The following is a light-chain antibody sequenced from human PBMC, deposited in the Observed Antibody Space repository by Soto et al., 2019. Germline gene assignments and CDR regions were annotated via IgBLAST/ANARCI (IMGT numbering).Light chain of an antibody. CDR2: DAS. V-gene: IGKV3-11*01. CDR3: QQRSNWRPPI. Sequence: EIVLTQSPATLPLSPGERATLSCRASQSISNYLVWYQQKPGQAPRLLIYDASNRATGIPARFSGSGSGTDFTLTNSSLERADFASYYCQQRSNWRPPIFGGGTKVEIK. J-gene: IGKJ4*01. CDR1: QSISNY.